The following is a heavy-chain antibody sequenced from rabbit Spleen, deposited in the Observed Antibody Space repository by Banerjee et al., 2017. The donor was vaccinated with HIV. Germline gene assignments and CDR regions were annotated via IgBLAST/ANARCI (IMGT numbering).Heavy chain of an antibody. J-gene: IGHJ4*01. D-gene: IGHD1-1*01. CDR3: VRGVSSSGTDYFMDYFNL. CDR1: GFDFSSYW. Sequence: QLVESGGGLVQPGGSLTLSCKASGFDFSSYWMSWVRQAPGKGLDWIGYIDPVFDITYYASWVNGRFTISSDNAQRTVDLQVNSLTAADTATYFCVRGVSSSGTDYFMDYFNLWGPGTLVTVS. V-gene: IGHV1S7*01. CDR2: IDPVFDIT.